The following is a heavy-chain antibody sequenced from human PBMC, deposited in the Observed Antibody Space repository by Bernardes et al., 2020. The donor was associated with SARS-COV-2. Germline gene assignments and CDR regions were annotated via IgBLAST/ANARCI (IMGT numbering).Heavy chain of an antibody. CDR1: GFIVSSNY. CDR2: IYRGGGT. D-gene: IGHD2-2*01. J-gene: IGHJ4*02. CDR3: ARRMATSWGIDY. Sequence: GGSLRLSCAASGFIVSSNYMTWVRQAPGKGLEWVSVIYRGGGTYYAVSVQGRFTISRDNSKNTLYLQMNSLRPEDTAVYYCARRMATSWGIDYWGQGTLVTVSS. V-gene: IGHV3-66*02.